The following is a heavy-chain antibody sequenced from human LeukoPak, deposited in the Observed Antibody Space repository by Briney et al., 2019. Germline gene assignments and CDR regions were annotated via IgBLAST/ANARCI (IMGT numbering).Heavy chain of an antibody. Sequence: PGGSLRLSCAASGFTFSDYYMSWIRQAPGKGLEWVSYISSSGSTIYYADSVKGRFTISRDNAKNSLYLQMNSLRAEDTAVYYCARRITIFGVVIYDAFDIWGQGTMVTVSS. CDR2: ISSSGSTI. CDR3: ARRITIFGVVIYDAFDI. V-gene: IGHV3-11*01. CDR1: GFTFSDYY. J-gene: IGHJ3*02. D-gene: IGHD3-3*01.